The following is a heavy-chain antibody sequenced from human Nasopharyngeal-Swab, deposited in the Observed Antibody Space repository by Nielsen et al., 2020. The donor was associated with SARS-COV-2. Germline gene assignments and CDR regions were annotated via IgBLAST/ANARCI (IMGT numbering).Heavy chain of an antibody. CDR1: GFTFSSYA. CDR2: ISGSGGST. V-gene: IGHV3-23*01. Sequence: GESLKISCAASGFTFSSYAMSWVRQAPGKGLEWVSAISGSGGSTYYADSVKGRFTISRDNSKNTLYLQMNSLRAEDTAVYYCAKDRSLRGRITMIVVVITGAFDIWGQGIMVTVSS. J-gene: IGHJ3*02. CDR3: AKDRSLRGRITMIVVVITGAFDI. D-gene: IGHD3-22*01.